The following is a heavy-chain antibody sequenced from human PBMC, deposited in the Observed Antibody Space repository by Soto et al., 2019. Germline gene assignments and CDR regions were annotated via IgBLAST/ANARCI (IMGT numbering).Heavy chain of an antibody. J-gene: IGHJ6*02. CDR2: INPKSGGT. Sequence: QVQLVQSGAEVKKPGASVRVSCKASGNSFTDYHIHWVRQAPGQGLEWLGRINPKSGGTSTAQKFQGWVTMTRDRSISTVYMELTRLRSDDTAVYFCARGHSTDCSNGVCSFFYNHEMDVWGQGTTVTVSS. CDR1: GNSFTDYH. D-gene: IGHD2-8*01. V-gene: IGHV1-2*04. CDR3: ARGHSTDCSNGVCSFFYNHEMDV.